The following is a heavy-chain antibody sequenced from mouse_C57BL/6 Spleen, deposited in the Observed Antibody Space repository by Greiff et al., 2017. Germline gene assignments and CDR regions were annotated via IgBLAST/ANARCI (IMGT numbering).Heavy chain of an antibody. D-gene: IGHD4-1*01. CDR1: GFSLTSYG. V-gene: IGHV2-2*01. CDR3: ARGGTGTYYAMDY. CDR2: IWSGGST. Sequence: VKLVESGPGLVQPSQSLSITCTVSGFSLTSYGVHWVRQSPGKGLEWLGVIWSGGSTDYNAAFISRLSISKDNSKSQVFFKMNSRQADDTAIYYCARGGTGTYYAMDYWGQGTSVTVSS. J-gene: IGHJ4*01.